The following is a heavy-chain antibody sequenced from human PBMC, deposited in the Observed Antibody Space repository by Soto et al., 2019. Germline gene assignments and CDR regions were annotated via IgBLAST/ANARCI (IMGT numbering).Heavy chain of an antibody. CDR2: MNPNSGNT. CDR1: GYTFTSYD. J-gene: IGHJ6*02. CDR3: AGPYYYGSGSYSGGMDV. D-gene: IGHD3-10*01. Sequence: ASGKVSCKASGYTFTSYDINWVRQSTGPGLEWMGWMNPNSGNTGYAQKFQGRVTMTRNTSISTAYMELSSLRSEDTAVYYCAGPYYYGSGSYSGGMDVWGQGTTVTVSS. V-gene: IGHV1-8*01.